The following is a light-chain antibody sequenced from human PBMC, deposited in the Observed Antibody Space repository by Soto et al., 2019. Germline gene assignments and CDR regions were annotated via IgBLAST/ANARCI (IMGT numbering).Light chain of an antibody. CDR1: QSVGNNF. CDR3: QQRSNWPLT. CDR2: DAS. J-gene: IGKJ4*01. Sequence: EIVLTQSPDTLSLSPGERATLSCRASQSVGNNFLAWYQQKPGQAPRLLIYDASNRATGIPARFSGSGSGTDLTITISSLEPEDFAVYYCQQRSNWPLTFGGGTKVDIK. V-gene: IGKV3-11*01.